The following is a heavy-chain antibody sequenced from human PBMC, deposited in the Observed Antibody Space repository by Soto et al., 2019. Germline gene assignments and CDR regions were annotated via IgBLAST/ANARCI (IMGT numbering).Heavy chain of an antibody. V-gene: IGHV4-59*01. D-gene: IGHD5-12*01. CDR3: ARKSCYSNWFDP. Sequence: SETLSLTCTVYGGSISSYYWSWIRQPPGKGLEWIGYIYYSGSTNYNPSLKSRVTISVDTSKNQFSLKLSSVTAADTAVYYCARKSCYSNWFDPWGQGTLVTVSS. J-gene: IGHJ5*02. CDR2: IYYSGST. CDR1: GGSISSYY.